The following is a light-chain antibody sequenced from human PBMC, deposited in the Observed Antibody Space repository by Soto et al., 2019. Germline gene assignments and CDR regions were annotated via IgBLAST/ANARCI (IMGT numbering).Light chain of an antibody. J-gene: IGKJ1*01. CDR3: QQYGSSPLT. CDR2: GAS. V-gene: IGKV3-20*01. CDR1: QSVSSSY. Sequence: EIVLMQSPGTLSLSPGERATLSCRASQSVSSSYLAWYQQKPGQAPRLLIYGASSRATGIPDRFSGSGSGTDFTLTISRLEPEDFAVYYCQQYGSSPLTFGQGTKEDIK.